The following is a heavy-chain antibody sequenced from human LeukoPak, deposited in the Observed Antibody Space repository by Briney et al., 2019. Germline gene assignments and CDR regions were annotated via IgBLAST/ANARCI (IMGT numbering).Heavy chain of an antibody. Sequence: SETLSLTCTVSGGSISSGDYYWSWIRQPPGEGLEWVGYIYYSGSTYYNPSLKSRGTISVDTSKNQFSLELSSVSAADTAVYYCARERKPNWFDPWGQGTLVTVSS. CDR3: ARERKPNWFDP. CDR2: IYYSGST. V-gene: IGHV4-30-4*01. J-gene: IGHJ5*02. CDR1: GGSISSGDYY.